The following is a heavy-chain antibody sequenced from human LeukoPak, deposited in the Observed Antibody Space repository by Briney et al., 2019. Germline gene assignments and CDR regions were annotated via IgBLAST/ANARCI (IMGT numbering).Heavy chain of an antibody. Sequence: PETLSLTCTVSGGSISSYYWSWIRQPPGKGLEWIGYIYYSGSTNYNPSLKSRVTISVDTSKNQFSLKLSSVTAADTAVYYCARARSRGYCSSTSCYYFDYWGQGTLVTVSS. J-gene: IGHJ4*02. CDR3: ARARSRGYCSSTSCYYFDY. CDR2: IYYSGST. D-gene: IGHD2-2*01. V-gene: IGHV4-59*01. CDR1: GGSISSYY.